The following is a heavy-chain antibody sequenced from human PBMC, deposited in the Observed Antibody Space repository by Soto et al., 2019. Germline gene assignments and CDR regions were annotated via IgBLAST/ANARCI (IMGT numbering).Heavy chain of an antibody. CDR3: ARGHSSSSYWFDP. D-gene: IGHD6-6*01. J-gene: IGHJ5*02. CDR1: GGSISSYY. CDR2: IYYSGST. V-gene: IGHV4-59*01. Sequence: QVQLQESGPGLVKPSETLSLTCTVSGGSISSYYWSWVRQPPGKGLEWIGYIYYSGSTNYNPSLKSRVTISVDTSKNQFSLKLSSVTAADTAVYYCARGHSSSSYWFDPWGQGTLVTVSS.